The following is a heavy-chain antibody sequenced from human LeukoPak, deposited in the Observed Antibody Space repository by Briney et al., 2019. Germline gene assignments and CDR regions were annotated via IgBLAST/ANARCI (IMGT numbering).Heavy chain of an antibody. CDR3: ARDGMSDYDYFDY. CDR1: GFTFSDYY. D-gene: IGHD5-12*01. Sequence: GGSLRLSCAASGFTFSDYYMGWIRQAPGKGLEWVSYISSSTSYTNYADSVKGRFTISRDNAKNSLYLHMNSLRAEDTAVYYCARDGMSDYDYFDYWGQGTLVTVSS. J-gene: IGHJ4*02. CDR2: ISSSTSYT. V-gene: IGHV3-11*05.